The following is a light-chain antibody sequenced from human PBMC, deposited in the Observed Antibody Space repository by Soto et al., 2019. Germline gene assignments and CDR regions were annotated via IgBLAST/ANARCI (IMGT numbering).Light chain of an antibody. J-gene: IGKJ5*01. V-gene: IGKV3-20*01. Sequence: EIVLTQSPGTLSLSPGERATLSCRASQSVPRSYLAWYQQKPGQAPRLLIYGTSSRATGIPDRFSGSGSGTDFTLPISRLEPEDFAVFYCQQYGSSITFGQGTRLEIK. CDR3: QQYGSSIT. CDR2: GTS. CDR1: QSVPRSY.